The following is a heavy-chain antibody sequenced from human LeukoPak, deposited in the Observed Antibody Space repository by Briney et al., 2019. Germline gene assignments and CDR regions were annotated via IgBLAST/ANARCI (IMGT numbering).Heavy chain of an antibody. CDR3: AKDGSQTPIIAAAAYYYYYMDV. CDR2: IRYDGSNK. V-gene: IGHV3-30*02. CDR1: GFTFSSYG. D-gene: IGHD6-13*01. Sequence: GGSLRLSCAASGFTFSSYGMHWVRQAPGKGLEWVAFIRYDGSNKYYADSVKGRFTISRDNSKNTLYLQMNSLRAEDTAVYYCAKDGSQTPIIAAAAYYYYYMDVWGKGATVTVSS. J-gene: IGHJ6*03.